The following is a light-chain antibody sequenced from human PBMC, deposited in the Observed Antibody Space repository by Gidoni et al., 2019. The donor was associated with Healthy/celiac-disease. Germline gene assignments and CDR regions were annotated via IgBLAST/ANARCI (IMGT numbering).Light chain of an antibody. J-gene: IGLJ3*02. Sequence: SALTQPASVSGSPGQSITISCTGTSSDVGGYNYVSWYQQHTGKAPKRMIYEVSNRPSGVSKRVSGSKSGNTASLTISGLQAEDEADYYCSSYTSSSTWVFGGGTKLTVL. V-gene: IGLV2-14*01. CDR3: SSYTSSSTWV. CDR1: SSDVGGYNY. CDR2: EVS.